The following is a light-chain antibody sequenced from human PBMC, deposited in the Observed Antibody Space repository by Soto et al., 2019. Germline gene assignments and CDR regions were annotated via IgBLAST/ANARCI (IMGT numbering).Light chain of an antibody. CDR1: QSVSSY. J-gene: IGKJ5*01. V-gene: IGKV3-11*01. CDR2: DAS. Sequence: EIVLTQSPATLSLSPGERATLSCRASQSVSSYLAWYQQKPGQAPRLLIYDASNRATGIPARFSGSGSGTDSPLTISRLEPEDFAVYYCQQRSNWPITFGQGTRLEIK. CDR3: QQRSNWPIT.